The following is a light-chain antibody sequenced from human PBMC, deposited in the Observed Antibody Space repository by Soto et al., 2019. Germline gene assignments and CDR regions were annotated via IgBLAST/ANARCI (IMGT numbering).Light chain of an antibody. CDR1: VLAKKD. Sequence: SYELTQPPSVSVSPGQTATITCSGDVLAKKDARWFQQKAGQAPVLVINKDSERPSGIPERFSGSSSGTTVTLTISGAQVEDEADYYCFSAADNKRVFGGGTKVTVL. J-gene: IGLJ3*02. CDR2: KDS. V-gene: IGLV3-27*01. CDR3: FSAADNKRV.